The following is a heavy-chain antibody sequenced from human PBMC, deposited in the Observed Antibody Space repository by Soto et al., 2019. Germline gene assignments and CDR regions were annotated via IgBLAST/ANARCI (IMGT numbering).Heavy chain of an antibody. J-gene: IGHJ4*02. Sequence: LETLSLTCTVSGGSISSSSYYWGWIRQPPGKGLEWIGSIYYSGSTYYNPSLKSRVTISVDTSKNQFSLKLSSVTAADTAVYYCARIRLSSSLRIDYWGQGTLVTSPQ. CDR2: IYYSGST. CDR1: GGSISSSSYY. V-gene: IGHV4-39*01. D-gene: IGHD6-6*01. CDR3: ARIRLSSSLRIDY.